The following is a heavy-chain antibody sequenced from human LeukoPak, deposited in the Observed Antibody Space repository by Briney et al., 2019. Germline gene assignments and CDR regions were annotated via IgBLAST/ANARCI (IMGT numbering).Heavy chain of an antibody. CDR3: VRDSPLLGEQLVRGDY. Sequence: ASVEVSCKASGYTFNNYGISWVRQAPGQGLEWMGWISGHSGQTNYPQKVQDRVTMTADTSTSTAYLELRSLRSDDSAVYYCVRDSPLLGEQLVRGDYWGQGTLVTVSS. CDR2: ISGHSGQT. J-gene: IGHJ4*02. CDR1: GYTFNNYG. D-gene: IGHD6-6*01. V-gene: IGHV1-18*01.